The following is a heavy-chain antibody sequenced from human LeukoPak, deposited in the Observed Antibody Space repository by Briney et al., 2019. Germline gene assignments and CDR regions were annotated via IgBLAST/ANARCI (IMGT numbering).Heavy chain of an antibody. CDR1: GFTFSSYA. Sequence: GRSLRPSCAASGFTFSSYAMHWVRQAPGKGLEWVAVISYDGSNKYYADSVKGRFTISRDNSKNTLYLQMNSPRAEDTAVYYCARAAGWLRTGGYYFDYWGQGTLVTVSS. V-gene: IGHV3-30-3*01. CDR3: ARAAGWLRTGGYYFDY. J-gene: IGHJ4*02. CDR2: ISYDGSNK. D-gene: IGHD1-14*01.